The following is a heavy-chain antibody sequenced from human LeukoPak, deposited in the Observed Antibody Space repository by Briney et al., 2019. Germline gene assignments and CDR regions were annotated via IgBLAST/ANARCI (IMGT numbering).Heavy chain of an antibody. CDR2: ISSSSSYI. CDR3: ATDSSGYYDYFDY. Sequence: NPGGSLRLSCAASGFTFSSYSMNWVRQAPGKGLEWVSSISSSSSYIYYADSVKGRFTISRDNAKNSLYLQMNSLRAEDTAVYYCATDSSGYYDYFDYWGQGTLVTVSS. D-gene: IGHD3-22*01. J-gene: IGHJ4*02. V-gene: IGHV3-21*01. CDR1: GFTFSSYS.